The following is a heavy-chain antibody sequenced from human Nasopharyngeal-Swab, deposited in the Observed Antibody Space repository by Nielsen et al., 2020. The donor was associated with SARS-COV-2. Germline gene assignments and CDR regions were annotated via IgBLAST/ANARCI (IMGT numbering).Heavy chain of an antibody. D-gene: IGHD3-22*01. CDR3: ARDYYDNYDSDY. J-gene: IGHJ4*02. CDR1: GYTFTDYY. V-gene: IGHV1-2*02. Sequence: ASVKVSCKTSGYTFTDYYIHWLRQVPGQGLEWVGCINPDSGDTKYAQKFQGRVTVTSDRSRSTAYIELSRLRSGDTAVYYCARDYYDNYDSDYWGQGTLVTVSS. CDR2: INPDSGDT.